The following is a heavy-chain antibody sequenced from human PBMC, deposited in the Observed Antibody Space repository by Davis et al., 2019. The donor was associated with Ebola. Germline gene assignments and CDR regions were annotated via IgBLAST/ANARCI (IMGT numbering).Heavy chain of an antibody. V-gene: IGHV3-23*01. CDR3: AKHEGWELHEYYLDY. D-gene: IGHD2/OR15-2a*01. J-gene: IGHJ4*02. CDR2: VSGNGATI. CDR1: GFTFSTYV. Sequence: GESLKLSCAASGFTFSTYVMTWVRQAPGKGLEWVSSVSGNGATIYYAVSVKGRFTIPRDNSKNTLYLQMSSLRADDTAIYFCAKHEGWELHEYYLDYWGQGTLVTVSS.